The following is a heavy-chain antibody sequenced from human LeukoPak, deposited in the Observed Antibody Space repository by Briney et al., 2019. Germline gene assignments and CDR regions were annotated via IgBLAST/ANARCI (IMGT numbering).Heavy chain of an antibody. CDR3: ARSRFGGSWFDP. V-gene: IGHV4-38-2*02. CDR1: GYSISSGYY. D-gene: IGHD4-23*01. CDR2: IYHSGST. Sequence: SETLSLTCTVSGYSISSGYYWGWIRQPPGKGLEWIGSIYHSGSTYYNPSLKSRVTISVDTSKNQFSLKLSSVTAADTAVYYCARSRFGGSWFDPWGQGTLVTVSS. J-gene: IGHJ5*02.